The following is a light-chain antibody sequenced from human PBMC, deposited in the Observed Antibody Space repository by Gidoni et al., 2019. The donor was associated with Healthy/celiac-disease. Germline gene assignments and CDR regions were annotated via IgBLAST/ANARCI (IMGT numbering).Light chain of an antibody. J-gene: IGKJ1*01. Sequence: IQMTQSPSTLSASVGDRVTITCRASPSISSWLAWYQQKPGKAPKLLIYKASSLESGVPSRFSGSGSGTEFTLTISSLQPDDFATYYCQPYNSYSQTFGQGTKVEIK. CDR3: QPYNSYSQT. CDR1: PSISSW. V-gene: IGKV1-5*03. CDR2: KAS.